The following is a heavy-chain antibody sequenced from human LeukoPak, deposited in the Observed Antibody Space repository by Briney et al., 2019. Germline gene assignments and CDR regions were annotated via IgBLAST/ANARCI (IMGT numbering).Heavy chain of an antibody. CDR3: ARDEMSVAGVYYGFWSGLSLMYNWFDP. CDR1: GYTFTSYY. J-gene: IGHJ5*02. CDR2: INPSGGST. D-gene: IGHD3-3*01. Sequence: ASVKVSCKASGYTFTSYYMHWVRQAPGQGLEWMGIINPSGGSTSYAQKFQGRVTMTRNTSTSTVYMELSSLRSEDTAVYYCARDEMSVAGVYYGFWSGLSLMYNWFDPWGQGTLVTVSS. V-gene: IGHV1-46*01.